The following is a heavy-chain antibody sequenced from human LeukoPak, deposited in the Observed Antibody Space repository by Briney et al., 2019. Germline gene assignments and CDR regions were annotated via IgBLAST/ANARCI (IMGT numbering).Heavy chain of an antibody. V-gene: IGHV1-8*01. J-gene: IGHJ6*03. D-gene: IGHD3-3*01. CDR3: ARVVKRITIFGVVIKPQYYYYYYMDV. Sequence: ASVKVSCKASGYTFTSYDINWVRQATGQGLEWMGWMNPNSGNTGYAQKFQGRVTMTRNTSISTAYMELSSLRSEDTAVYYCARVVKRITIFGVVIKPQYYYYYYMDVWGKGTTVTVSS. CDR1: GYTFTSYD. CDR2: MNPNSGNT.